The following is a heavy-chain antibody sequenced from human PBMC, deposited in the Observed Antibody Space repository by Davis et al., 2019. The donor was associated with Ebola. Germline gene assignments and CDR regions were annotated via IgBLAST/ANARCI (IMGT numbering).Heavy chain of an antibody. V-gene: IGHV5-51*01. Sequence: GESLKISCETSGYTFTSYWIGWVRQMPGKGLEWMGIIYPGDSDTRYSPSFQGQVTISADKSISTAYLQWSSLKASDTAMYYCAKYSSGWYDYYYGMDVWGQGTTVTVSS. D-gene: IGHD6-19*01. CDR3: AKYSSGWYDYYYGMDV. J-gene: IGHJ6*02. CDR1: GYTFTSYW. CDR2: IYPGDSDT.